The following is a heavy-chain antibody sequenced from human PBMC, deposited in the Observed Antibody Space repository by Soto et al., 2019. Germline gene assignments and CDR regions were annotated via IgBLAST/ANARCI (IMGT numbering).Heavy chain of an antibody. D-gene: IGHD2-2*02. CDR1: DSTFRSYS. CDR2: ISGGSSVI. CDR3: ARGGRGYTKDDTFDI. J-gene: IGHJ3*02. V-gene: IGHV3-21*01. Sequence: EVQLVESGGGLVKPGESLRLSCVASDSTFRSYSMNWVRQAPGRGLEWVSIISGGSSVIFYADSMKGRFTISRDNAKNSLYLQMNSLRAEDTAVYYCARGGRGYTKDDTFDIWGQGTMVTVSS.